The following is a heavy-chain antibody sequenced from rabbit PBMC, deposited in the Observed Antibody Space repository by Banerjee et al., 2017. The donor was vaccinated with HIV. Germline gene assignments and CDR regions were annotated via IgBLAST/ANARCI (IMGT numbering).Heavy chain of an antibody. CDR1: GFDFSSNA. Sequence: QEQLVESGGGLVQPEGSLTLTCKASGFDFSSNAMCWVRQAPGKGPEWIACIYNSDGSTYYASWVNGRFTISRSTSLNTVTLQLTSLTAADTATYFCARDLSSSGWSDFALWGPGTLVT. J-gene: IGHJ6*01. D-gene: IGHD4-1*01. V-gene: IGHV1S47*01. CDR2: IYNSDGST. CDR3: ARDLSSSGWSDFAL.